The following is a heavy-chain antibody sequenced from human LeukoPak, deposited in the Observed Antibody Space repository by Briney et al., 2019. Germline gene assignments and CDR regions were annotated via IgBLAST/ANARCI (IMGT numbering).Heavy chain of an antibody. CDR1: GFTIGKSD. J-gene: IGHJ4*02. CDR2: VYTGGRT. V-gene: IGHV3-53*05. Sequence: GGSLRPSCATSGFTIGKSDMAWVRQAPGKGLEWVSIVYTGGRTFHADSVKGRFTMSRDQSKNTVGLQMNSLRSEDTALYYCARGSMPGTGLPFDYWGQGTQVSASS. CDR3: ARGSMPGTGLPFDY. D-gene: IGHD3-9*01.